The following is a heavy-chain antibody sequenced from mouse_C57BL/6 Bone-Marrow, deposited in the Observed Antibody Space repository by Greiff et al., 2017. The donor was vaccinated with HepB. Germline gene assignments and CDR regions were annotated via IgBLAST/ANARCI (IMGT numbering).Heavy chain of an antibody. CDR3: AREGLRLLYFDY. D-gene: IGHD3-2*02. J-gene: IGHJ2*01. Sequence: QVQLQQPGAELVKPGASVKMSCKASGYTFTSYWITWVKQRPGQGLEWIGDIYPGSGSTNYNEKFKSKATLTVDTSSSTAYMQLSSLTSEDSAVYYWAREGLRLLYFDYWGQGTTLTVSS. CDR1: GYTFTSYW. CDR2: IYPGSGST. V-gene: IGHV1-55*01.